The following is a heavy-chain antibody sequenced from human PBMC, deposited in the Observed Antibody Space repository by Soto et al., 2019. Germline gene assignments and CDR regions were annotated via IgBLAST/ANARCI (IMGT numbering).Heavy chain of an antibody. CDR2: IKGDGSST. V-gene: IGHV3-74*01. Sequence: EVQLVESGGDSVQPGGSLRLSCAASGFTFSTYWMHWVRQAPGEGLVWVSRIKGDGSSTSSADSVEGRFTISRDNAKNTVYLHMNSLRADDTAVYYCARGALHNYYLDYWGQGTLVTVSS. CDR3: ARGALHNYYLDY. J-gene: IGHJ4*02. CDR1: GFTFSTYW. D-gene: IGHD3-10*01.